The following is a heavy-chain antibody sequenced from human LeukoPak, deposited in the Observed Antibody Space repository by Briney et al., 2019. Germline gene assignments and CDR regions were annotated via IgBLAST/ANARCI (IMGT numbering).Heavy chain of an antibody. CDR3: AREKAYYYDSSGYDY. CDR1: GFTFSDYY. CDR2: ISSSSSTI. D-gene: IGHD3-22*01. V-gene: IGHV3-11*04. Sequence: GGSLRLSCVASGFTFSDYYMSWIRQAPGKGLEWVSYISSSSSTIYYADSVKGRFTISRDNAKNSLYLQMNSLRAEDTAVYYCAREKAYYYDSSGYDYWGQGTLVTVSS. J-gene: IGHJ4*02.